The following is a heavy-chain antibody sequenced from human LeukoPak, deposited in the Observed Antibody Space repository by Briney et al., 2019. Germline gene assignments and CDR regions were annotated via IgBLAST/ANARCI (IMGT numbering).Heavy chain of an antibody. CDR3: AKVLVSGYYYDY. CDR1: GFTFSNFA. J-gene: IGHJ4*02. V-gene: IGHV3-23*01. CDR2: ISGSGDST. D-gene: IGHD3-22*01. Sequence: TGGSLRLSCAASGFTFSNFAMLWVRQAPGKGLEWVSSISGSGDSTHYTDSVKGRFTISRDNSRNTVYLQMNNLRAEDTALYYCAKVLVSGYYYDYWGQGTLVTVSS.